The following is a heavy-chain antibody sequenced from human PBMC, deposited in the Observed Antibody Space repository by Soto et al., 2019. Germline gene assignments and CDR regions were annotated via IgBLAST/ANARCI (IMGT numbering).Heavy chain of an antibody. V-gene: IGHV1-3*04. CDR3: ARGDTMVRGVIIDYFDY. CDR2: INTGNGNT. J-gene: IGHJ4*02. CDR1: GYTFTSYT. Sequence: QVQLVQSGAEVKKPGASVKVSCKASGYTFTSYTLHWVRQAPGQRLEWMGWINTGNGNTKYSQKFQGRVTITRDTSASTDYMELSSLRSEDTAVYYCARGDTMVRGVIIDYFDYWGQGTLVTVSS. D-gene: IGHD3-10*01.